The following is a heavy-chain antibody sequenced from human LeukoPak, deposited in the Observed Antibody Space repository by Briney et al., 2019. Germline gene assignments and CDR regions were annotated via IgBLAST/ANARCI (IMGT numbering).Heavy chain of an antibody. CDR2: ISGSGGGT. Sequence: GGSLRLSCAASGFTFNSYAMSWVRQAPEKGLEWVATISGSGGGTYYADSVKGRFTISRDDSKNTLYLQMNSLRAEDTAVYYCAKDLGRYRNNYFDYWGQETLVTVSS. V-gene: IGHV3-23*01. CDR3: AKDLGRYRNNYFDY. CDR1: GFTFNSYA. D-gene: IGHD1-26*01. J-gene: IGHJ4*02.